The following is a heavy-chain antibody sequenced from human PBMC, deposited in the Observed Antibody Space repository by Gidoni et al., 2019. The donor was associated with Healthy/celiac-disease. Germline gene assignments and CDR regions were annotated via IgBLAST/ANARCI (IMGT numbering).Heavy chain of an antibody. D-gene: IGHD1-1*01. Sequence: KGLEWIGEINHSGSTNYNPSLKSRVTISVDTPKNQFSLKLSSVTAADTAVYYCARGLKQTGTPWWGRNHGAFDIWGQGTMVTVSS. V-gene: IGHV4-34*01. J-gene: IGHJ3*02. CDR2: INHSGST. CDR3: ARGLKQTGTPWWGRNHGAFDI.